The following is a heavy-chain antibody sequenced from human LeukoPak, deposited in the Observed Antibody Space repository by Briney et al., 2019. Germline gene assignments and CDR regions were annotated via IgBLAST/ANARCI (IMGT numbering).Heavy chain of an antibody. CDR2: INHSGST. J-gene: IGHJ4*02. D-gene: IGHD1-26*01. V-gene: IGHV4-34*01. CDR3: AKVASSGSYYIDY. Sequence: PSETLSLTCAVYGGSFSGYYWSWLRQPPGKGLEWIGEINHSGSTNYNPSLKSRVTISVDTSKNQFSLKLSSVTAADTAVYYCAKVASSGSYYIDYWGQGTLVTVSS. CDR1: GGSFSGYY.